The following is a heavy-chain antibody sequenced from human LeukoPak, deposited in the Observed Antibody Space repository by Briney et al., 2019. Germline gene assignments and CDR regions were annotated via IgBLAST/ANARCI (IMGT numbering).Heavy chain of an antibody. Sequence: GGSLRLSCAASGFTFSNYGMHWVRQAPAKGLEWVAVIWYDGSNKYYADSVKGRFTISRDNSKNTLYLQMNSLRAEDTAVYYCARDHITGTPHWGQGTLVTVSS. CDR1: GFTFSNYG. V-gene: IGHV3-33*01. CDR2: IWYDGSNK. J-gene: IGHJ4*02. D-gene: IGHD1-20*01. CDR3: ARDHITGTPH.